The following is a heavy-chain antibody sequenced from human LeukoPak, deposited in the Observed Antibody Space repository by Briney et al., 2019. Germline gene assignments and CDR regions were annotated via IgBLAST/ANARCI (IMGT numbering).Heavy chain of an antibody. D-gene: IGHD2-2*01. Sequence: GGSLRLSCAASGFTFRDYALSWIRQAPGKGLEWVGNIKEDGTERHYVNSVRDRFTISRDNANNSLYLQMDSLRAEDTAVYYCAKEGDYCSSTICYADYWGQGTLVTVSS. CDR2: IKEDGTER. J-gene: IGHJ4*02. V-gene: IGHV3-7*01. CDR1: GFTFRDYA. CDR3: AKEGDYCSSTICYADY.